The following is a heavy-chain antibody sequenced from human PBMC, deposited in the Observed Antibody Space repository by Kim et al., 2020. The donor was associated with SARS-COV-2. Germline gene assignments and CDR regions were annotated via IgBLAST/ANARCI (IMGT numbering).Heavy chain of an antibody. D-gene: IGHD6-13*01. J-gene: IGHJ6*02. CDR3: ATGIAASGYYYYYGMDV. V-gene: IGHV1-24*01. Sequence: ASVKVSCKVSGYTLTELSMHWVRQAPGKGLEWMGGFDPEDGETIYAQKFQGRVTMTEHTSTDTAYMELSSLRSEDTAVYYCATGIAASGYYYYYGMDVWG. CDR2: FDPEDGET. CDR1: GYTLTELS.